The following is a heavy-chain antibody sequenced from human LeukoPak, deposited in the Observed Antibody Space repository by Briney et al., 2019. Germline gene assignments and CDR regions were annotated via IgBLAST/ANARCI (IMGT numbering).Heavy chain of an antibody. CDR1: GFTFSSYW. V-gene: IGHV3-7*01. CDR2: IKQDGSEK. Sequence: GGSLRLSCAASGFTFSSYWMSWVRQAPGKGLEWVANIKQDGSEKYYVDSVKGRFTISRDNAKNSLYLQMNSLRAEDTAVYYCARDGGLYSGSYFAKLDYWGQGTLVTVSS. J-gene: IGHJ4*02. D-gene: IGHD1-26*01. CDR3: ARDGGLYSGSYFAKLDY.